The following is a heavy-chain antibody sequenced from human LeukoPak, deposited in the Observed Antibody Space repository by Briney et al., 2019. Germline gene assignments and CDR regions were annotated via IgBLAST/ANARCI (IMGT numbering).Heavy chain of an antibody. CDR1: GGSISSSSYY. CDR3: ASIYCSSTSYYARGWFDP. CDR2: IYYSGST. D-gene: IGHD2-2*01. Sequence: SETLSLTCTVSGGSISSSSYYWGWIRQPPGKGLEWIGSIYYSGSTYYNPSLKSRVTISVDTSKNQFSLKLSSVTAADTAVYYCASIYCSSTSYYARGWFDPWGQGTLVTVSS. V-gene: IGHV4-39*01. J-gene: IGHJ5*02.